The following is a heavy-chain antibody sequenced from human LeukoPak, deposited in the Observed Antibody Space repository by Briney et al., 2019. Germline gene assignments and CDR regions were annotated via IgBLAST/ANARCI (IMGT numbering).Heavy chain of an antibody. J-gene: IGHJ5*02. CDR3: ARGGYCSGGSCYDNWFDP. V-gene: IGHV3-21*01. CDR1: GFTFSSYS. Sequence: KPGGSLRLSCAASGFTFSSYSMSWVRQAPGKGLEWVSSISSSSSYIYYADSVKGRFTISRDNAKNSLYLQMNSLRAEDTAVYYCARGGYCSGGSCYDNWFDPWGQGTLVTVSS. CDR2: ISSSSSYI. D-gene: IGHD2-15*01.